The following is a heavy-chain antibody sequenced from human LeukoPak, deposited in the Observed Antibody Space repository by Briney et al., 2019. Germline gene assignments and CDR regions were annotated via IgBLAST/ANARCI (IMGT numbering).Heavy chain of an antibody. CDR2: ISSSGNTI. Sequence: GGSLRLSCAASEFTFTSYELNGVRQAPGKGLEWVSYISSSGNTISYADSVKGRFTISRDNSKNTLYLQMNGLRAEDTAVYYCAKDRLGALYYYDSSGYYRFDYWGQGTLVTVSS. J-gene: IGHJ4*01. D-gene: IGHD3-22*01. CDR3: AKDRLGALYYYDSSGYYRFDY. CDR1: EFTFTSYE. V-gene: IGHV3-48*03.